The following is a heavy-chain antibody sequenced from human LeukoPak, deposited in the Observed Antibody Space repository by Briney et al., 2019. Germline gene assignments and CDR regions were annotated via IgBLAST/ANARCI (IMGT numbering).Heavy chain of an antibody. D-gene: IGHD5-12*01. CDR2: ISSCGTTI. Sequence: GGSLRLSCAASGFTFSSYEMHWVRQAPGEGLEWVADISSCGTTIYYADSVKGRFTISRDNAKNSLYLQMNSLRAEDTAAYYCARLLVATPGVDPWGQGTLVTVSS. CDR1: GFTFSSYE. CDR3: ARLLVATPGVDP. V-gene: IGHV3-48*03. J-gene: IGHJ5*02.